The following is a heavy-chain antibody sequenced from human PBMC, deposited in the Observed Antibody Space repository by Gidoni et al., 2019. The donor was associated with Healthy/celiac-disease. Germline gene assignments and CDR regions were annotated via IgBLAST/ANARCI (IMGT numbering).Heavy chain of an antibody. Sequence: EVQRLESGGGLVQPGGALRLSCAASGFTFSSYAMSWVRQAPGKGLEWVSASSGSGGSTYYADSVKGRFTISRDNSKNTLYLQMNSLRAEDTAVYYCAKDRLIVVVVAALDYWGQGTLVTVSS. CDR1: GFTFSSYA. D-gene: IGHD2-15*01. V-gene: IGHV3-23*01. CDR3: AKDRLIVVVVAALDY. J-gene: IGHJ4*02. CDR2: SSGSGGST.